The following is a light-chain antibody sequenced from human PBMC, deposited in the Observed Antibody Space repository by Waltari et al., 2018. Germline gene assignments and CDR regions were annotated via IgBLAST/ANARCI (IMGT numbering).Light chain of an antibody. CDR2: EVT. Sequence: QSVLTQPPSATGSPGQSVTISCTGTHSAVGAYNSVPWYQQHPGKIPKLLIYEVTKRPSGVPDRFSGSKSGNTASLTVSGLQADDEADYYCSSYAHNNHFVFGTGTKVTVL. V-gene: IGLV2-8*01. CDR1: HSAVGAYNS. J-gene: IGLJ1*01. CDR3: SSYAHNNHFV.